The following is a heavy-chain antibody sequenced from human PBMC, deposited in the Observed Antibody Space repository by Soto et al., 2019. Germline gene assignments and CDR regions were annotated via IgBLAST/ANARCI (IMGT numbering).Heavy chain of an antibody. CDR3: ARGGYYDSSGARTYYFYGMNV. D-gene: IGHD3-22*01. Sequence: QVQLVQSGAEVKKPGASVKVSCKASGYTFASYGINWVRQAPGQGLEWLGWISPYDGYTHYAQILQGRVSMTTDTSTETAYMELRSLRSDDTAMYYCARGGYYDSSGARTYYFYGMNVGGQGTPVTVSS. J-gene: IGHJ6*02. CDR2: ISPYDGYT. CDR1: GYTFASYG. V-gene: IGHV1-18*01.